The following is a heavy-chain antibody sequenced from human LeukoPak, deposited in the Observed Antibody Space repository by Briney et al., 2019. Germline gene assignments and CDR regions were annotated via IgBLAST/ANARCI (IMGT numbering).Heavy chain of an antibody. CDR1: GFIVSSNY. D-gene: IGHD6-19*01. CDR2: IRGSGGST. J-gene: IGHJ4*02. V-gene: IGHV3-53*01. CDR3: ARPGLAVAAPSDFDY. Sequence: PGGSLRLSCAVSGFIVSSNYMSWVRQAPGKGLEWVSAIRGSGGSTNYADSVKGRFTISRGNSKNTMYLQMNSLRAEDTAVYYCARPGLAVAAPSDFDYWGQGTLVTVSS.